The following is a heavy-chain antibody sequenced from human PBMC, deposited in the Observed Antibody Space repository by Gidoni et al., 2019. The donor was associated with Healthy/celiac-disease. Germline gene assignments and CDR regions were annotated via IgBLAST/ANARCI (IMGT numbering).Heavy chain of an antibody. J-gene: IGHJ6*02. CDR3: ARDGKDSSSWYGRYYYYYGMDV. D-gene: IGHD6-13*01. V-gene: IGHV3-11*01. CDR2: ISSSGSTI. Sequence: QVQLVESEGGLVKPGGYLRLCCAASGFTFSYYYMSWISQAPGKGLAWVAYISSSGSTIYYADSVKGRFTISRDNAKNSLYLQMNSLRAEDTAVYYCARDGKDSSSWYGRYYYYYGMDVWGQVTTVTVSS. CDR1: GFTFSYYY.